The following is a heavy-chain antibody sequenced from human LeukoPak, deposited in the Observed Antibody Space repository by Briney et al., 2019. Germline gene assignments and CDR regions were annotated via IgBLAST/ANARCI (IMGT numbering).Heavy chain of an antibody. CDR2: ISTDGSYT. V-gene: IGHV3-74*01. J-gene: IGHJ4*02. CDR1: GFTFSGYW. CDR3: ARICSTTDCLISA. D-gene: IGHD2-2*01. Sequence: QAGGSLRLSCAASGFTFSGYWMHWVRHAPGKGLVWVARISTDGSYTSYADCVKGRFTISRDNAKNTVYLQMSSLRAEDTAIYYCARICSTTDCLISAWGQGTLVTVSS.